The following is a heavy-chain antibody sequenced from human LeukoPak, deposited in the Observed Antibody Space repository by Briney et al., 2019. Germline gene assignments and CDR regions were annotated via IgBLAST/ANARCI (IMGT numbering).Heavy chain of an antibody. V-gene: IGHV1-2*02. CDR2: INPNSGGT. CDR3: ARERSSCVNRYYYYYGMDV. CDR1: GYTFTGYY. J-gene: IGHJ6*02. D-gene: IGHD6-13*01. Sequence: GASVKVSCTASGYTFTGYYMHWVRQAPGQGLEWMGWINPNSGGTNYAQKFQGRVTMTRDTSISTAYMELSRLRSDDTAVYYCARERSSCVNRYYYYYGMDVWGQGTTVTVSS.